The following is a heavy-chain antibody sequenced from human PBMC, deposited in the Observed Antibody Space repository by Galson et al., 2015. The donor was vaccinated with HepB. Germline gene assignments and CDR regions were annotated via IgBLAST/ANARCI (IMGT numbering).Heavy chain of an antibody. V-gene: IGHV3-23*01. J-gene: IGHJ1*01. CDR1: GFTFNTHA. Sequence: SLRLSCAASGFTFNTHAMGWVRQAPGKGLEWVSAISGSSASNTYYADSVKGRFTVSRDNSKNTLYLQMNSLRAEGTAVYYCASGPTRYTGWYRGLPKFFQNWGQGTLVSASS. CDR3: ASGPTRYTGWYRGLPKFFQN. D-gene: IGHD6-19*01. CDR2: ISGSSASNT.